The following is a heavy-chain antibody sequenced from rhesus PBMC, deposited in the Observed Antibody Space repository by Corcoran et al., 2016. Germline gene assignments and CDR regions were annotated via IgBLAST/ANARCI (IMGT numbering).Heavy chain of an antibody. CDR3: TWGFEV. CDR2: IHGTTGST. J-gene: IGHJ5-1*01. CDR1: GASLSRHY. V-gene: IGHV4S2*01. D-gene: IGHD2-2*01. Sequence: QVQLQESGPGLVKPSETLPLTSPVSGASLSRHYWTWVRRAPGKGLEWIGRIHGTTGSTDYNPSLRSRVTFSIDTSKNQFSLRLPSVTAADTAVYYCTWGFEVWGAGVLVTVSS.